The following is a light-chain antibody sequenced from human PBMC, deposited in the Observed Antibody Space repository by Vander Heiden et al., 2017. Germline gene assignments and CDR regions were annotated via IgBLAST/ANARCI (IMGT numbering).Light chain of an antibody. V-gene: IGLV1-40*01. J-gene: IGLJ2*01. CDR3: QSYDSSLSAHVV. Sequence: QSVLTQPPSVSGAPGQRVTISCTGSSSNIGAGYDVHWYQQLPGTAPKLLIYGNSNRPSGVPDRFSGSKSGTSASLASTGLQAEDEADYYCQSYDSSLSAHVVFGGGTKLTVL. CDR1: SSNIGAGYD. CDR2: GNS.